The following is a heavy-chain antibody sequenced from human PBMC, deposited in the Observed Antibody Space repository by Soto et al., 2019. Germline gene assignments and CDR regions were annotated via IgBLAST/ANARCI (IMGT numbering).Heavy chain of an antibody. D-gene: IGHD3-9*01. CDR1: GYTFTSYD. CDR2: MNPNSGNT. CDR3: ARDWLERTYYYFGIDV. Sequence: ASVKVSCKASGYTFTSYDINWVRQATGQGLEWMGWMNPNSGNTGYAQKFQGRVTMTRNTSISTAYMELSSLRSEDTAVYYCARDWLERTYYYFGIDVLGQGTTVTVSS. J-gene: IGHJ6*02. V-gene: IGHV1-8*01.